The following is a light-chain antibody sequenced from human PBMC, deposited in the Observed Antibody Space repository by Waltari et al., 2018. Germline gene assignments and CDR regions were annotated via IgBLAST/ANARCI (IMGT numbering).Light chain of an antibody. CDR3: QSADTTRTDYI. V-gene: IGLV3-25*03. CDR2: KDT. J-gene: IGLJ1*01. CDR1: ALSKEY. Sequence: SLELTQPPSVPVSPGQTARISCSGYALSKEYFYWYQQRAGQAPVLRIYKDTARPSGIPDRFSAATSGTTATLTISGVQAEDEADYYCQSADTTRTDYIFGGGTKVTVL.